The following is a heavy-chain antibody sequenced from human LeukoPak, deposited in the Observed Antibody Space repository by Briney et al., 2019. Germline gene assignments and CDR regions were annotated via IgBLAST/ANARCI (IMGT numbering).Heavy chain of an antibody. Sequence: GGSLRLSCAASGFTFSSYWMSWVRQAPGKGLEWVANIKQDGSEKYYVDSVKGRFTISRDNAKNSLYLQMNSLRAEDTAVYCCARDQVDYDSSGYYSDAFDIWGQGTMVTVSS. D-gene: IGHD3-22*01. CDR1: GFTFSSYW. CDR2: IKQDGSEK. J-gene: IGHJ3*02. CDR3: ARDQVDYDSSGYYSDAFDI. V-gene: IGHV3-7*01.